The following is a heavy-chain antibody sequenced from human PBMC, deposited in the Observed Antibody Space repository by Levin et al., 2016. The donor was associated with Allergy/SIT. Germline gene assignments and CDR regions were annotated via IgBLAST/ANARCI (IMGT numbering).Heavy chain of an antibody. CDR2: ISSSSTYI. D-gene: IGHD3-22*01. CDR3: ARPFYYDSGGSLYYFYGMDV. Sequence: ETLSLTCAASGFTFSTYTMNWVRQAPGKGLEWVSSISSSSTYIYYGDSVKGRFTISRDNARNSLYLQMNSLRVEDTAVYYCARPFYYDSGGSLYYFYGMDVWGQGTTVTVSS. J-gene: IGHJ6*02. CDR1: GFTFSTYT. V-gene: IGHV3-21*01.